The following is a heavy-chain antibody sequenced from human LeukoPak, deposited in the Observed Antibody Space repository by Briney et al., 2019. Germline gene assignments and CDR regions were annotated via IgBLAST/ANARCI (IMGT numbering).Heavy chain of an antibody. CDR2: IKHDGSKK. CDR3: ARDFDAFDI. J-gene: IGHJ3*02. CDR1: GFTFSSDW. V-gene: IGHV3-7*01. Sequence: PGGSLRLSCAASGFTFSSDWMTWVRQAPGKGLEWVANIKHDGSKKYYVDSVKGRFAISTDTAKNSLYLQTDSLRAEDKAVYYCARDFDAFDIWGQGTMVTVSS.